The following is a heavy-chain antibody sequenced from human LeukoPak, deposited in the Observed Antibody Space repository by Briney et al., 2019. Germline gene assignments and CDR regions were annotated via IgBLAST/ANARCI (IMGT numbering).Heavy chain of an antibody. J-gene: IGHJ6*03. D-gene: IGHD3-10*01. CDR2: INHSGST. CDR1: GGSFSGYY. Sequence: PSETLSLTCAVYGGSFSGYYWSWIRQPPGKGLEWIGEINHSGSTNYNPSLKSRVTISVDTSKNQFSLKLSSVTAADTAVYYCARGITNYYYYYYMDVWGKGPTVTVSS. CDR3: ARGITNYYYYYYMDV. V-gene: IGHV4-34*01.